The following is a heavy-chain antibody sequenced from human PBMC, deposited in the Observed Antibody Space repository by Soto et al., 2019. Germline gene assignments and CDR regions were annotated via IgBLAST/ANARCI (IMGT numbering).Heavy chain of an antibody. CDR2: TYYRSKWYN. Sequence: PSQTLSLTRAISGDSVSSNSAAWNWIRQSPSRGLEWLGRTYYRSKWYNDYAVSVKSRITINPDTSKNQFSLQLNSVTPEDTAVYYCARVDIVVVPAAISRYGMDVWGQGTTVTVSS. V-gene: IGHV6-1*01. D-gene: IGHD2-2*01. CDR3: ARVDIVVVPAAISRYGMDV. J-gene: IGHJ6*02. CDR1: GDSVSSNSAA.